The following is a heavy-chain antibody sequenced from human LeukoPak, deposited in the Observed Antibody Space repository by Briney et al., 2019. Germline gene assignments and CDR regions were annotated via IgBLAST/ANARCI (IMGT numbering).Heavy chain of an antibody. V-gene: IGHV4-59*01. CDR3: ARGGRDYGGNQRIHYYYYYMDV. J-gene: IGHJ6*03. CDR2: IYYSGSI. CDR1: GGSISSYY. D-gene: IGHD4-23*01. Sequence: SETLSLTCTVSGGSISSYYWSWIRQPPGKGLEWIGYIYYSGSINYNPSLKSRVTISVDTSKNQFSLKLSSVTAADTAVYYCARGGRDYGGNQRIHYYYYYMDVWGKGTTVTVSS.